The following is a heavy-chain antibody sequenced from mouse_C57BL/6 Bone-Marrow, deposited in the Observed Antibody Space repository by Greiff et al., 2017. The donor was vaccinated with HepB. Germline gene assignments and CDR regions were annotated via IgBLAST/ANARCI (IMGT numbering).Heavy chain of an antibody. CDR1: GYAFSSSW. D-gene: IGHD2-1*01. J-gene: IGHJ3*01. Sequence: QVQLKQSGPELVKPGASVKISCKASGYAFSSSWMNWVKQRPGTGLEWIGRIYPGDGDTNYNGKFKGKATLTADKSSSTAYMQLCSLTSEDSAVYFCARNGNYWFAYWGQGTLVTVAA. V-gene: IGHV1-82*01. CDR2: IYPGDGDT. CDR3: ARNGNYWFAY.